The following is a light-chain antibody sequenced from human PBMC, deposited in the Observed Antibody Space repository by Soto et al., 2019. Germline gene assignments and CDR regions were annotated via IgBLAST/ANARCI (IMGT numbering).Light chain of an antibody. CDR2: GAS. CDR1: QSIGDT. J-gene: IGKJ5*01. Sequence: EIVMTQSPATLSVSPGGRATLSCRASQSIGDTLAWYQQKPGQAPRLLIHGASSRVTGFPARFSGSGSGTDFTLTISGLEPEDFAVYYCQQRSKWPPVTFGQGTRLEIK. CDR3: QQRSKWPPVT. V-gene: IGKV3-15*01.